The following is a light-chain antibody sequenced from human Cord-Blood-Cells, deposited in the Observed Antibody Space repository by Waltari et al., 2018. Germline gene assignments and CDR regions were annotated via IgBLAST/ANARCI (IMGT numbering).Light chain of an antibody. V-gene: IGLV2-14*01. Sequence: QSALTQPASVSRSPGQSITIPFPGTSSAVRGSNYLSWYQQHPGKAPKLMIYEVSNRPSGVSNRFSGSKSGNTASLTISGLQAEDEADYYCSSYTSSSTYVFGTGTKVTVL. CDR1: SSAVRGSNY. CDR3: SSYTSSSTYV. J-gene: IGLJ1*01. CDR2: EVS.